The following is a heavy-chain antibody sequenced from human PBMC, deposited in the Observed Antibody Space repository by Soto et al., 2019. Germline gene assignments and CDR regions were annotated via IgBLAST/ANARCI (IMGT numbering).Heavy chain of an antibody. CDR1: GGSISSGDYY. J-gene: IGHJ5*02. V-gene: IGHV4-30-4*01. CDR3: ARVGDWTDGTDWFDP. CDR2: IYYSGST. Sequence: QVQLQESGPGLVKPSQTLFLTCTVSGGSISSGDYYWSWIRQPPGKGLEWIGYIYYSGSTYYNPSLKSRVTISVDTSKNQFSLKLSSGTAADTAVYYCARVGDWTDGTDWFDPWGQGTLVTVSS. D-gene: IGHD1-1*01.